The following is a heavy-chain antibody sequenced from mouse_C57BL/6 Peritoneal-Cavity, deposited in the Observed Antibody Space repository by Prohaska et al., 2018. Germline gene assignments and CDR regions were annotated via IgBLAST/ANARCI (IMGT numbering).Heavy chain of an antibody. V-gene: IGHV11-2*01. CDR3: MRYGNYWYFDV. J-gene: IGHJ1*03. Sequence: EVQLLETGGGLVQPGGSRGLSCEGSGFTFSGFWMSWVRQTPGKTLEWIGAINSDGSAXNYAPGIKYRFTIFRDNDKSTLYLQMSNVRSEDTATYFCMRYGNYWYFDVWGTGTTVTVSS. D-gene: IGHD2-1*01. CDR1: GFTFSGFW. CDR2: INSDGSAX.